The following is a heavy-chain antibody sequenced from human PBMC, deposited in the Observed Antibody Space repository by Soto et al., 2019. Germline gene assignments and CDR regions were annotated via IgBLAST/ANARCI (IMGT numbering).Heavy chain of an antibody. CDR1: GYTFTGYY. J-gene: IGHJ4*02. V-gene: IGHV1-2*02. CDR3: AREYTIFGGGLGY. D-gene: IGHD3-3*01. Sequence: QVQLVQSGAEVKKPGASVKVSCKASGYTFTGYYMHWVRQAPGQGLEWMGWINPNSGDTNYAQKFQGRVTMTRDTSISTAYMELSRLRSDDTAVYYCAREYTIFGGGLGYWGQGTLVTVSS. CDR2: INPNSGDT.